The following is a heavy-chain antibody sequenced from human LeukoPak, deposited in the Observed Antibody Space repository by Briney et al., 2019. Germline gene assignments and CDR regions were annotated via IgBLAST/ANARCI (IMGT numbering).Heavy chain of an antibody. CDR3: AKERLKSGSWYTWTYYYGMDV. CDR1: GFTFSSYG. V-gene: IGHV3-30*18. J-gene: IGHJ6*02. D-gene: IGHD6-13*01. Sequence: GGSLRLSCAASGFTFSSYGMHWVRQAPGKGLEWVAVISYDGSNKYYADSVKGRFTISRDNSKNTLYLQMNSLRAEDTAVYYCAKERLKSGSWYTWTYYYGMDVWGQGTTVTVSS. CDR2: ISYDGSNK.